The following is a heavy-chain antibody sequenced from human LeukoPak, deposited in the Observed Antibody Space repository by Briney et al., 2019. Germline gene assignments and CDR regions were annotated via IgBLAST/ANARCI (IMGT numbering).Heavy chain of an antibody. Sequence: ASETLSLTCTVSGGSISSYYWSWIRQPPGKGLEWIGYIYYSGSTNYNPSLKSRVTISVDTSKNQFSLKLSSVTAADTAVYYCARALNDYGDYMVRWFDPWGQGTLVTVSS. CDR3: ARALNDYGDYMVRWFDP. J-gene: IGHJ5*02. V-gene: IGHV4-59*01. CDR2: IYYSGST. CDR1: GGSISSYY. D-gene: IGHD4-17*01.